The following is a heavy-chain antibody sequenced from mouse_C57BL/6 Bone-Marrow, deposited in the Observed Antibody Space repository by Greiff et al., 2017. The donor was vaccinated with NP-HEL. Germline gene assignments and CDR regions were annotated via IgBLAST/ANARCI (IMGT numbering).Heavy chain of an antibody. CDR3: ARGGLLLFYYYAMDY. D-gene: IGHD1-1*01. J-gene: IGHJ4*01. CDR1: GYTFTDYY. CDR2: INPNNGGT. Sequence: VQLQQSGPELVKPGASVKISCKASGYTFTDYYMNWVKQSHGKSLEWIGDINPNNGGTSYNQKFKGKATLTVDKSSSTAYMELRSLTSEDSAVYYCARGGLLLFYYYAMDYWGQGTSVTVSS. V-gene: IGHV1-26*01.